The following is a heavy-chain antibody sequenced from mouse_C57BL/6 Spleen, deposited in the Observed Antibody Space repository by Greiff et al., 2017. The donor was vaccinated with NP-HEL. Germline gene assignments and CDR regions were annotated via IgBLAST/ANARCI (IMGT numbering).Heavy chain of an antibody. CDR2: ISSGSSTI. CDR1: GFTFSDYG. Sequence: DVMLVESGGGLVKPGGSLKLSCAASGFTFSDYGMHWVRQAPEKGLEWVAYISSGSSTIYYADTVKGRFTISRDNAKNTLFLQMTSLRSEDTAMYYCARLEGGNFFDYWGQGTTLTVSS. D-gene: IGHD2-14*01. CDR3: ARLEGGNFFDY. J-gene: IGHJ2*01. V-gene: IGHV5-17*01.